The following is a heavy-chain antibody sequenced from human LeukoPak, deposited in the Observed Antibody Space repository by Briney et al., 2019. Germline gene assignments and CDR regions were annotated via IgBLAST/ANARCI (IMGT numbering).Heavy chain of an antibody. J-gene: IGHJ5*02. Sequence: PGESLKISCKGSGYSFTSYWIGWVRQMPGKGLEWMGIIYPGGSDTRYSPSFQGQVTISADKSISTAYLQWSSLKASDTAMYYCARQGFRDYGDYAWFDPWGQGTLVTVSS. CDR3: ARQGFRDYGDYAWFDP. V-gene: IGHV5-51*01. CDR2: IYPGGSDT. CDR1: GYSFTSYW. D-gene: IGHD4-17*01.